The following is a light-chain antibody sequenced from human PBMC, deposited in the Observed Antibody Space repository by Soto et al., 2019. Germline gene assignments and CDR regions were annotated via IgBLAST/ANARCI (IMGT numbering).Light chain of an antibody. CDR1: QRISRS. CDR2: DAS. V-gene: IGKV1-5*01. J-gene: IGKJ3*01. Sequence: DIQMTQSPSTLSASVGDRVTITCRASQRISRSLAWYQQKPGKAPSLLIYDASSLEAGVPSRFSGSGFGTEFTLTITSLQPEDFATYYCQKYSDALISFGRGTTVDFK. CDR3: QKYSDALIS.